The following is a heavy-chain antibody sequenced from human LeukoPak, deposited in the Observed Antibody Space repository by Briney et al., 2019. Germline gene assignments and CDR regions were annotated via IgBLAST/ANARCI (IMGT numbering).Heavy chain of an antibody. D-gene: IGHD7-27*01. CDR1: GGSISSYY. V-gene: IGHV4-59*01. Sequence: TSETLSLTCTVSGGSISSYYWSWIRQPPGKGLEWIGYIYYSGSTNYNPSLKSRVTISVDTSKNQFSLKLSSVTAADTAVYYCAGDPWGLDAFDIWGQGTMVTVSS. CDR2: IYYSGST. CDR3: AGDPWGLDAFDI. J-gene: IGHJ3*02.